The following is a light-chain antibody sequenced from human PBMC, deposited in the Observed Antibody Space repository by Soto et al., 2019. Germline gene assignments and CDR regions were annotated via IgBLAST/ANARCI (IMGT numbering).Light chain of an antibody. CDR1: SGSIGSNY. CDR2: GDN. V-gene: IGLV6-57*01. Sequence: NFMLTQPHSVSESPGKTVTISCTRSSGSIGSNYVQWYQQRPGSSPTAVIYGDNQRPSGVPDRFSGSIDSSSNSASLTISGLMTEDEADYYCQSYDSSTWVFGGGTKLTVL. CDR3: QSYDSSTWV. J-gene: IGLJ3*02.